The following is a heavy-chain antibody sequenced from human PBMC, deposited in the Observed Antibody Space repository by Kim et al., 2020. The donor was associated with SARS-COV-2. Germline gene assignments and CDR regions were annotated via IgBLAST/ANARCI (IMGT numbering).Heavy chain of an antibody. CDR1: GGSITNYY. D-gene: IGHD2-2*01. J-gene: IGHJ4*02. V-gene: IGHV4-59*03. CDR3: ARWDPTSSTYYFDY. CDR2: LYYSGIA. Sequence: SETLSLTCTVSGGSITNYYWSWIRQPPGKGLEWIGHLYYSGIATYSPSLKSRVTISLDMSKTQFSLNLSSVAAADTAVYYCARWDPTSSTYYFDYWGQGT.